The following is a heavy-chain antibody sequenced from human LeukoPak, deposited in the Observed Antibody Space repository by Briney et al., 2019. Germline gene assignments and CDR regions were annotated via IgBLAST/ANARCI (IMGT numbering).Heavy chain of an antibody. CDR2: IYYSGST. V-gene: IGHV4-39*01. D-gene: IGHD3-16*01. CDR1: GGSISSSSYY. J-gene: IGHJ6*02. Sequence: PSETLSLTCTVSGGSISSSSYYWGWIRQPPRKGLEWIGSIYYSGSTYYNPSLKSRVTISVDTSKNQFSLKLSSVTAADTAVYYCARVWVTFGEHYYYYYGMDVWGQGTTVTVSS. CDR3: ARVWVTFGEHYYYYYGMDV.